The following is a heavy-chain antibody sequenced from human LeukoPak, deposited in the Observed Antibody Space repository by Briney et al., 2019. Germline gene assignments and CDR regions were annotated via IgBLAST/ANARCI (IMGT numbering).Heavy chain of an antibody. CDR2: ISGSGGST. CDR3: EQYSSGWKQFDY. D-gene: IGHD6-19*01. V-gene: IGHV3-23*01. J-gene: IGHJ4*02. CDR1: GFTFSSYA. Sequence: PGGSLRLSCAASGFTFSSYAMSWVRQAPGKGLEWVSAISGSGGSTYYADSVKGRFTISRDNSKNTLYLQMNSLRAEDTAVYYCEQYSSGWKQFDYWGQGTLVTVSS.